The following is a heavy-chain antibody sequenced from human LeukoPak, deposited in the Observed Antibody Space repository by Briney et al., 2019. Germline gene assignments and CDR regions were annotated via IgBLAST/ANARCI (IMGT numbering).Heavy chain of an antibody. D-gene: IGHD6-19*01. CDR3: ASGSSGWYAPFDY. V-gene: IGHV3-11*06. J-gene: IGHJ4*02. Sequence: GGSLRLSCAASGFTFSDYYMNWIRQAPGKGLEWVSKISSSSSYTNYADSVKGRFTISRDSAKNSLYPQMNSLRAEDTAVYYCASGSSGWYAPFDYWGQGTLVTVSS. CDR1: GFTFSDYY. CDR2: ISSSSSYT.